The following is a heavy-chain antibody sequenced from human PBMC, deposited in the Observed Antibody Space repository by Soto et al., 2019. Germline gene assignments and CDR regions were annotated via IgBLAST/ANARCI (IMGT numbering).Heavy chain of an antibody. CDR1: GGSISSGNSYS. J-gene: IGHJ5*02. CDR3: ARAVAPYLGTWFDP. D-gene: IGHD3-16*01. CDR2: ISHSGST. V-gene: IGHV4-30-2*01. Sequence: QLQLQESGSGLVKPSQTLSLTCAVSGGSISSGNSYSWSWIRQPPGKGLEWIGSISHSGSTSYNPSLQGRVTMSVDKSKNQFSLTLSSVTAADMAVYYCARAVAPYLGTWFDPWGQGTLVIVSS.